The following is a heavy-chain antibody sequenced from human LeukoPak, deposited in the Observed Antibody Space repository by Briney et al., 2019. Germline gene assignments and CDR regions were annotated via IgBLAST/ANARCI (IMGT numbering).Heavy chain of an antibody. CDR1: GFTFSNSA. D-gene: IGHD3-22*01. V-gene: IGHV3-23*01. CDR2: ISGSGGST. CDR3: AKDPGQYYYESSGYLYYYYGMDV. J-gene: IGHJ6*02. Sequence: GGSLRLSCAASGFTFSNSAMNWVRQAPGKGPEWVSAISGSGGSTYYADSVKGRFTISRDNSKNTLYLQMNSLRAEDTAVYYCAKDPGQYYYESSGYLYYYYGMDVWGQGTTVTVSS.